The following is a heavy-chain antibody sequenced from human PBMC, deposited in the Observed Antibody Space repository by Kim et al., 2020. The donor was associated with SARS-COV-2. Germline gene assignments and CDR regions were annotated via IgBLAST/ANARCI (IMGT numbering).Heavy chain of an antibody. CDR3: ERHVDVLRYFDWLLYRGSFDY. CDR2: IYYSGST. J-gene: IGHJ4*02. CDR1: GGSISSSSYY. Sequence: SETLSLTCTVSGGSISSSSYYWGWIRQPPGKGLEWIGSIYYSGSTYYNPSLKSRVTISVDTSKNQFSLKLSSVTAADTAVYYCERHVDVLRYFDWLLYRGSFDYWGQGTLVTVSS. V-gene: IGHV4-39*01. D-gene: IGHD3-9*01.